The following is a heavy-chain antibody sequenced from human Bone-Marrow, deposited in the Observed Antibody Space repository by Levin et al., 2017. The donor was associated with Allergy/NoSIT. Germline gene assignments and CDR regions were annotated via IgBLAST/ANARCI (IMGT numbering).Heavy chain of an antibody. V-gene: IGHV4-4*02. Sequence: PSETLSLTCAVSGGSLTNTNWWSWVRQRPGKGLEWIGEIHHSGSANYNPSLKSRITISIDKSKNHFYLNLRSVTATDTAVYYCARDGLAAAGLWGPGTLVTVSS. D-gene: IGHD6-13*01. CDR3: ARDGLAAAGL. J-gene: IGHJ4*02. CDR2: IHHSGSA. CDR1: GGSLTNTNW.